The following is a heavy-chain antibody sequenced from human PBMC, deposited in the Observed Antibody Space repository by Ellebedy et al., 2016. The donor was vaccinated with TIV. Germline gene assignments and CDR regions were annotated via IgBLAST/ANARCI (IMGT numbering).Heavy chain of an antibody. CDR3: ASGRTTISTWHYYGLDV. CDR2: IIPIFGTA. D-gene: IGHD4-11*01. J-gene: IGHJ6*02. V-gene: IGHV1-69*13. CDR1: GYTFTSYY. Sequence: AASVKVSCKASGYTFTSYYMHWVRHAPGQGLEWMGGIIPIFGTANYAQKFQGRVTITADESTSTAYMELSSLRSEDTAVYYCASGRTTISTWHYYGLDVWGQGTTVTVSS.